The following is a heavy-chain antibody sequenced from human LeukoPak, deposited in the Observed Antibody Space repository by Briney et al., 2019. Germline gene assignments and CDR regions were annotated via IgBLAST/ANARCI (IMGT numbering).Heavy chain of an antibody. CDR3: TRGVPATAIAFDF. V-gene: IGHV3-53*01. D-gene: IGHD2-2*02. J-gene: IGHJ4*02. CDR1: GFTVSTKY. Sequence: GGSLRLSCAASGFTVSTKYMSWVRLAPGKGLEWVSVIYSGGTTYHIDSVRGRFTISRDESRNTVYLQMNSLRAEDTAVYYCTRGVPATAIAFDFWGQGTLVTVSS. CDR2: IYSGGTT.